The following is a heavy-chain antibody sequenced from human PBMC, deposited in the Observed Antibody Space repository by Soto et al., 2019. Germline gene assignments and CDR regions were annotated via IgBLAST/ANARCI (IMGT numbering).Heavy chain of an antibody. Sequence: QVQLVQSGAEVKKPGSSVKVSCKASGGTFSSYTISWVRQAPGQGLEWMGRIIPILGIANYAQKFPGRVTITADKSTSTAYMELSSLRSEDTAVYYCARFGVSSAAGMDVWGQGTTVTVSS. J-gene: IGHJ6*02. V-gene: IGHV1-69*02. CDR3: ARFGVSSAAGMDV. CDR1: GGTFSSYT. CDR2: IIPILGIA. D-gene: IGHD3-16*01.